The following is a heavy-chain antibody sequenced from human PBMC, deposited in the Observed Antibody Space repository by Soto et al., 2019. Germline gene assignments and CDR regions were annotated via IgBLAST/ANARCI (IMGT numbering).Heavy chain of an antibody. CDR1: GFTFSIYA. V-gene: IGHV3-23*01. J-gene: IGHJ6*02. Sequence: PGGALRLSCGASGFTFSIYAMNWVRHAPRKGLEWVSAISPSGGNTYYADSVKGRFTISRDNSNNTLSLQMNSLKASDTAMYYCARQRSSSGWGHYYYYGMDVWGQGTTVTVSS. CDR2: ISPSGGNT. CDR3: ARQRSSSGWGHYYYYGMDV. D-gene: IGHD6-19*01.